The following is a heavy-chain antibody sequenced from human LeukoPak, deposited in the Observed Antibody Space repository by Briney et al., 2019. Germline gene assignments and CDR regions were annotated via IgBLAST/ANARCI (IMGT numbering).Heavy chain of an antibody. D-gene: IGHD1-1*01. J-gene: IGHJ4*02. CDR3: ARGTGTTAYFDY. CDR1: GFTFSDYY. V-gene: IGHV3-11*06. CDR2: ISSSSSYT. Sequence: GGSLRLSCAASGFTFSDYYMSWIRQAPGKGLEWVSYISSSSSYTKYADPVKGRFTISRDNAKNSLYLQVNSLRAEDTAVYYCARGTGTTAYFDYWGQGTLVTVSS.